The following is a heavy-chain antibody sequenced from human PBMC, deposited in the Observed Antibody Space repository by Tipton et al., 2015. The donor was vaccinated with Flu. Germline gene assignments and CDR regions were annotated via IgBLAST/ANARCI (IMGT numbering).Heavy chain of an antibody. J-gene: IGHJ6*02. CDR2: IWYDGSKK. Sequence: SLRLSCKATGFTFYKYGMHWVRQAPGKGLEWVAAIWYDGSKKYYGDPVKGRFTISRDNAKNSLYLQMNSLRAGDTAVYFCARGPLPDSNWYNGMDVWGQGTTVTVSS. CDR1: GFTFYKYG. D-gene: IGHD6-13*01. CDR3: ARGPLPDSNWYNGMDV. V-gene: IGHV3-33*01.